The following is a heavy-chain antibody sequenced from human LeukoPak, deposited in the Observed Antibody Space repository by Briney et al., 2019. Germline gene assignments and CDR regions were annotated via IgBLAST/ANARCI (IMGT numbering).Heavy chain of an antibody. CDR3: ARGGQWLPQRAFDI. CDR1: GFTFSSYW. Sequence: HPGGSLRLSCAASGFTFSSYWMHWVRQAPGKGLVWVSRINSDGSSTSYADSVKGRFTISRDNAKNTLYLQMNSLRAEDTAVYYCARGGQWLPQRAFDIWGQGTMATVSS. V-gene: IGHV3-74*01. D-gene: IGHD6-19*01. CDR2: INSDGSST. J-gene: IGHJ3*02.